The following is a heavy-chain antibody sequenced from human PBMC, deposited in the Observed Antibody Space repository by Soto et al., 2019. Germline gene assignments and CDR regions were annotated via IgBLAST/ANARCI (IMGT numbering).Heavy chain of an antibody. CDR2: IYYSGST. CDR1: GGSISSSSYY. D-gene: IGHD2-2*01. J-gene: IGHJ3*01. Sequence: QLQLQESGPGLVKPSETLSLTCTVSGGSISSSSYYWGWIRQPPGKGLEWFGCIYYSGSTYYNPSLRSRVTISVGTSKNHFSLKLSAVTAADTAVYYCARPYVVVVPAAMWGDDAFDFWGQGTMVTVSS. V-gene: IGHV4-39*01. CDR3: ARPYVVVVPAAMWGDDAFDF.